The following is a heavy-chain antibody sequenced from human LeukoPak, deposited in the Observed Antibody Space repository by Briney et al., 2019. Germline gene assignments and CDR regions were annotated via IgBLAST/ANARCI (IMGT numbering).Heavy chain of an antibody. D-gene: IGHD5-18*01. J-gene: IGHJ6*02. V-gene: IGHV3-15*01. CDR3: TTDPRGRQLWLDGMDV. Sequence: GGSLRLSCAASGFTFSNAWMSWVRQAPGKGLEWVGRIKSKTDGGTTDYAAPVKGRFTISRDDSKNTLYLQINSLKTEDTAVYYCTTDPRGRQLWLDGMDVWGQGTTVTVSS. CDR1: GFTFSNAW. CDR2: IKSKTDGGTT.